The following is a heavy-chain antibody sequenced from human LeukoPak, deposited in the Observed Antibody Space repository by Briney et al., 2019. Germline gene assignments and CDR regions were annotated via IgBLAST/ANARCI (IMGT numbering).Heavy chain of an antibody. Sequence: GGSLRLSCAASGFTFSSYAMHWVRQAPGKGLEWVAVISYDGSNKYYADSVKGRFTISRDNSKNTLYLQMNSLRAEDTAVYYCARDRNLDYWGQGTLVTISS. J-gene: IGHJ4*02. CDR1: GFTFSSYA. CDR2: ISYDGSNK. V-gene: IGHV3-30-3*01. CDR3: ARDRNLDY. D-gene: IGHD1-14*01.